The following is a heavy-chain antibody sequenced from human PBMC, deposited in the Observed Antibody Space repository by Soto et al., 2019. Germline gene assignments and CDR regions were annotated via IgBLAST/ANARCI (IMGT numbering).Heavy chain of an antibody. CDR3: LRDPERNDY. V-gene: IGHV1-18*04. CDR2: ISASNGNR. Sequence: QVQLVQSGAEVKKPGAAVKVSCKASGYDFSSYGISWVRQAPGQGLEWMGWISASNGNRDYAQQFQGRVTMTSDTSRTTDYMELRSLRSDDTAVYYCLRDPERNDYWGQGTLVNV. J-gene: IGHJ4*02. CDR1: GYDFSSYG.